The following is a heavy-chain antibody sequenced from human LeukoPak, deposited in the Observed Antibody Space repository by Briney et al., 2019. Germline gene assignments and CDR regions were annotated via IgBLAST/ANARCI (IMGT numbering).Heavy chain of an antibody. CDR2: ISGSGGST. V-gene: IGHV3-23*01. D-gene: IGHD3-10*01. CDR3: AKSLKLSSVGYYFDY. Sequence: GGSLRLSCAASGFTFSSYAMSWVRQAPGKGLEWVSAISGSGGSTYYADSVKGRFTISRDNSKNTLYLQMNSLRAEDTAVYYCAKSLKLSSVGYYFDYWGQGTLVTVSS. J-gene: IGHJ4*02. CDR1: GFTFSSYA.